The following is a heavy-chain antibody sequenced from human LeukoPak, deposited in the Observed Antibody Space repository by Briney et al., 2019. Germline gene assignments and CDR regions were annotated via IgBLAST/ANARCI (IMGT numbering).Heavy chain of an antibody. CDR3: ARGYCSSTSCKNDY. CDR2: ISYDGSNK. D-gene: IGHD2-2*01. CDR1: GFTFSSYA. J-gene: IGHJ4*02. V-gene: IGHV3-30-3*01. Sequence: GRSLRLSCAASGFTFSSYAMHWVRQAPGKGLEWVAVISYDGSNKYYADSVKGRFTISRDNSKNTLYLQMNSLRAEDTAVYYCARGYCSSTSCKNDYWGQGTLVTVSS.